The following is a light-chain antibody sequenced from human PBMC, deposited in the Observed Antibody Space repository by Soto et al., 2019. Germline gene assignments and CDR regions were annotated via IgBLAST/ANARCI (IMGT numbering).Light chain of an antibody. J-gene: IGLJ7*01. V-gene: IGLV1-44*01. Sequence: LTQPPSASGTPGQRVTISCSGSSSNIGSNTVNWYQQLPGTAPKVLVYSDNQRPSGVPDRFSGSKSGPSASLAISALQSEDEADYYCAAWDDSLSGAVFGGGTQLTVL. CDR3: AAWDDSLSGAV. CDR1: SSNIGSNT. CDR2: SDN.